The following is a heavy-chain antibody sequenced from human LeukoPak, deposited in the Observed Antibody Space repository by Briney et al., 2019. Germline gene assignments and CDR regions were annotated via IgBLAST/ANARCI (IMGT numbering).Heavy chain of an antibody. CDR3: ASGYCSSTSCYTTLDY. V-gene: IGHV1-69*13. D-gene: IGHD2-2*02. CDR2: IIPIFGTA. CDR1: GGTFSSYA. J-gene: IGHJ4*02. Sequence: SVKVSCKASGGTFSSYAISWVRQAPGQGLGWMGGIIPIFGTANYAQKFQGRVTITADESTSTAYMELSSLRSEDTAVYYCASGYCSSTSCYTTLDYWGQGTLVTVSS.